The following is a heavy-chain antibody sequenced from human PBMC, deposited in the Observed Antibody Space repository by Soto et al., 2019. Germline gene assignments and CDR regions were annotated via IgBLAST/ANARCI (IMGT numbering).Heavy chain of an antibody. V-gene: IGHV4-34*02. CDR2: INDSGST. Sequence: QVQLQQWGARLLKPSETLSLTCGVSGGSFSGYYWTWIHQPPGKGLEWIGAINDSGSTNYNPSLKSRVTMSVDTSKNQFSLKLDSVTAADTAVYYCARGPRKLIYWSQGTLVIVSS. D-gene: IGHD3-16*01. CDR3: ARGPRKLIY. CDR1: GGSFSGYY. J-gene: IGHJ4*02.